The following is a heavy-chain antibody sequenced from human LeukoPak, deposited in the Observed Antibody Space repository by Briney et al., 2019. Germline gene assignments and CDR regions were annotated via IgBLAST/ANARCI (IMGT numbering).Heavy chain of an antibody. Sequence: ASVNVSCRASGYTFNNFGLSWVRQAPGQRLEGIGWIGAFNGNTHYAQNLQGRLTMTTDTSTNTAYMELRSLRSDDTAVYYCTRDRGYYPDTFDIWGQGTMVTVSS. D-gene: IGHD3-22*01. CDR3: TRDRGYYPDTFDI. V-gene: IGHV1-18*01. CDR2: IGAFNGNT. CDR1: GYTFNNFG. J-gene: IGHJ3*02.